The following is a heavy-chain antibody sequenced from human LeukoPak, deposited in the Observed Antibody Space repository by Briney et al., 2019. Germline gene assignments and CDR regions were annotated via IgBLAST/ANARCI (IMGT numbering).Heavy chain of an antibody. CDR3: ARIQAYCGGDCYSGDY. V-gene: IGHV1-69*04. CDR2: IIPILGIA. Sequence: SVKVSCKASGGTFSSYAISWVRQAPGQGLEWMGRIIPILGIANYAQKFQGRVTITADKSTSTAYMELSSLRSEDTAVYYCARIQAYCGGDCYSGDYWGQGTLVTVSS. CDR1: GGTFSSYA. D-gene: IGHD2-21*02. J-gene: IGHJ4*02.